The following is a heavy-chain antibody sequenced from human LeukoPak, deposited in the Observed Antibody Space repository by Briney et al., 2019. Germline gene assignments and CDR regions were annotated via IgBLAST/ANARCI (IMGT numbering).Heavy chain of an antibody. CDR3: ARDPRSVSWFLDP. V-gene: IGHV1-2*02. CDR1: GGTFSCYA. Sequence: ASVKVSCKASGGTFSCYAISWVRQAPGQGLEWMGWINPNSGGTNYAQKFQGRVTMTRDTSISTAYMELSRLRSDDTAVYYCARDPRSVSWFLDPWGQGTLVTVSS. J-gene: IGHJ5*02. CDR2: INPNSGGT. D-gene: IGHD6-13*01.